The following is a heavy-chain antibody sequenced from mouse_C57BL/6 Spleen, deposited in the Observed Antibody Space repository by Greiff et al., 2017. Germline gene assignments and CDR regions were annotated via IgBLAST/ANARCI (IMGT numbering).Heavy chain of an antibody. D-gene: IGHD1-1*01. CDR1: GYTFTSYW. V-gene: IGHV1-5*01. CDR3: TRDYGSSAWFAY. J-gene: IGHJ3*01. CDR2: IYPGNSDT. Sequence: EVQLQQSGTVLARPGASVKMSCKTSGYTFTSYWMHWVKQRPGQGLEWIGAIYPGNSDTSYNQKFKGKGKLTAVTSASTAYMELSRLTNEDTAVYYCTRDYGSSAWFAYWGQGTLVTVSA.